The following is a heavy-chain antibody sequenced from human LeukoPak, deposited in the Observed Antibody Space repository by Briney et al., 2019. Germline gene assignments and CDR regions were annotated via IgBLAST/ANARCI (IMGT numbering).Heavy chain of an antibody. V-gene: IGHV3-23*01. D-gene: IGHD1-7*01. J-gene: IGHJ4*02. CDR2: ISGSGGST. CDR3: AKDSKYNWNFLDY. Sequence: GGTLRLSCAASGFTFSSYGTSWVRQAPGKGLEWVSAISGSGGSTYYADSVKGRFTISRDNSKNTLYLQMNSLRAGDTAVYYCAKDSKYNWNFLDYWGQGTLVTVSS. CDR1: GFTFSSYG.